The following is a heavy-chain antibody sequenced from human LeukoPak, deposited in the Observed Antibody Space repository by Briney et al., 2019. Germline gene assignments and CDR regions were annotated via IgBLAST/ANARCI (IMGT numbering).Heavy chain of an antibody. CDR3: ARADYRSGWYCDY. V-gene: IGHV3-48*01. CDR1: GFTFSSYS. J-gene: IGHJ4*02. CDR2: ISSSSSTI. D-gene: IGHD6-19*01. Sequence: GGSLRLSCAASGFTFSSYSMNWVRQAPGKGLEWVSYISSSSSTIYYADSVKGRFTISRDNAKNSLYLQMNSLRAEDTAVYYCARADYRSGWYCDYWGQGTLVTVSS.